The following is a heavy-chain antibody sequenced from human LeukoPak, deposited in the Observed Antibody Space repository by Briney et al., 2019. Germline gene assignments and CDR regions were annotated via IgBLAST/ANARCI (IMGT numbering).Heavy chain of an antibody. J-gene: IGHJ3*02. CDR3: AKTLRSPSYYDSSGYRKVAFDI. V-gene: IGHV4-61*02. CDR2: VYTGGST. CDR1: GHSMTTGSYY. Sequence: PSETLSLTCTVSGHSMTTGSYYWSWIRKPAGKGLEWIGCVYTGGSTEYNPSLESRVIISMDTSKNQFSLKLSSVTAADTAVYYCAKTLRSPSYYDSSGYRKVAFDIWGQGTMVTVSS. D-gene: IGHD3-22*01.